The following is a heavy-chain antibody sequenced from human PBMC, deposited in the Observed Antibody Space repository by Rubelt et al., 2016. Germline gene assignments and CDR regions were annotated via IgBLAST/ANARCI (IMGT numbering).Heavy chain of an antibody. CDR1: GGSISSYY. J-gene: IGHJ4*02. D-gene: IGHD3-10*01. CDR3: ARGGDSGSYDY. CDR2: IYYTGST. V-gene: IGHV4-59*08. Sequence: QVQLQESGPGLVKPSETLSLTCTVSGGSISSYYWSWIRQPPGKGLEWIGYIYYTGSTNYNPSLKSRVTISVDTSKNQFSRKLSAVTAADTAVYYCARGGDSGSYDYWGQGTLVTVSS.